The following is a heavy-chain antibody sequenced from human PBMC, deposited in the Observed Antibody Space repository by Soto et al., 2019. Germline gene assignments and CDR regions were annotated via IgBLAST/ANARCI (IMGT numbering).Heavy chain of an antibody. J-gene: IGHJ6*02. CDR3: AKARLIFGVVPFTFYYYGMDV. Sequence: EVQLLESGGGLVQPGGSLRLSCAASGFTFSSYAMSWVRQAPGKGLEWVSAISGSGGSTYYADSVKGRFTISRDNSKNTLYLQMNSLRAEDKAVYYCAKARLIFGVVPFTFYYYGMDVWGQGTTVTVSS. D-gene: IGHD3-3*01. V-gene: IGHV3-23*01. CDR1: GFTFSSYA. CDR2: ISGSGGST.